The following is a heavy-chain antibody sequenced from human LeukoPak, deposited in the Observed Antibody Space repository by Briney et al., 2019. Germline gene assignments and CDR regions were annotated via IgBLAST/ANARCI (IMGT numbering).Heavy chain of an antibody. V-gene: IGHV3-23*01. J-gene: IGHJ4*02. D-gene: IGHD2-15*01. CDR3: AKERCSAGSCSSTPDY. Sequence: PGESLRLSFPASGFTFSTYALSGVRQAPGKGLEGVSGISGSGHSTYYADSVKGRFTVSRDKSKETLYLQMNSLGAEDTAIYYCAKERCSAGSCSSTPDYWGQGTLVTVSS. CDR2: ISGSGHST. CDR1: GFTFSTYA.